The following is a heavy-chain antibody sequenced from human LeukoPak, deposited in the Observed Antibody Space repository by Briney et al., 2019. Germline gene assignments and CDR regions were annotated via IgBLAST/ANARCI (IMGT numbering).Heavy chain of an antibody. V-gene: IGHV3-23*01. CDR2: ISGSGGST. J-gene: IGHJ4*02. CDR3: AKDPVSLVVVSTFDY. CDR1: GFTFSSYA. Sequence: GGSLRLSCAASGFTFSSYAMSWVRQAPGKGLEWVSAISGSGGSTYYADSVKGRFTISRDNSKNTLYLQMNSPRAEDTAVYYCAKDPVSLVVVSTFDYWGQGTLVTVSS. D-gene: IGHD2-21*01.